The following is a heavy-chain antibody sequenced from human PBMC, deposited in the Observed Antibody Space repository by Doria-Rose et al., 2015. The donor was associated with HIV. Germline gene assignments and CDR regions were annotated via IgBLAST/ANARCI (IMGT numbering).Heavy chain of an antibody. V-gene: IGHV1-8*01. J-gene: IGHJ3*02. Sequence: HGPEWMGWMNPNSGNTGYAQKFQGRVTMTRNTSISTAYMELRRLRSDDTAVYYCVREKRGEGFDIWGQGTMVTVSS. CDR3: VREKRGEGFDI. D-gene: IGHD2-21*01. CDR2: MNPNSGNT.